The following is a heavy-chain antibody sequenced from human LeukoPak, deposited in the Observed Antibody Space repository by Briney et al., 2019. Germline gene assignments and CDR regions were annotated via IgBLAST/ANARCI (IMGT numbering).Heavy chain of an antibody. CDR3: ARWGTYSSSWLGAFDI. Sequence: PGGSLRLSCAASGFTVSSNYMSWVRQAPGKGLEWVSVIYSGSSSTYYTDSVKGRFTISRHNSKNTLYLQMNSLRAEDTAVYYCARWGTYSSSWLGAFDIWGQGTMVTVSS. CDR2: IYSGSSST. V-gene: IGHV3-53*04. J-gene: IGHJ3*02. CDR1: GFTVSSNY. D-gene: IGHD6-13*01.